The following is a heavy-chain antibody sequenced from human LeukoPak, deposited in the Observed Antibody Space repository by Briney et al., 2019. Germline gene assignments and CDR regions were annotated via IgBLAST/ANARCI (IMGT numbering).Heavy chain of an antibody. V-gene: IGHV4-59*12. CDR2: ILYSGTTT. D-gene: IGHD5-24*01. CDR3: ASSRRDGYNSHAFDI. CDR1: GGSISPYY. J-gene: IGHJ3*02. Sequence: PSETLSLTCTVSGGSISPYYWSWIRQTPGKGLEWIGYILYSGTTTNYNPSLKSRVTISVDTSKNQFSLKLSSVTAADAAVYYCASSRRDGYNSHAFDIWGQGTMVTVSS.